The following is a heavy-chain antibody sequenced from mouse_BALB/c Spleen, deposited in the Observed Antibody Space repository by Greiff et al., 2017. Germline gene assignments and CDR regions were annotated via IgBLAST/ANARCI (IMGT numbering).Heavy chain of an antibody. J-gene: IGHJ3*01. CDR2: IDPANGNT. V-gene: IGHV14-3*02. Sequence: EVKLEESGAELVKPGASVKLSCTASGFNIKDTYMHWVKQRPEQGLEWIGRIDPANGNTKYDPKFQGKATITADTSSNTAYLQLSSLTSEDTAVYYCARDDYDEDFAYWGQGTLVTVSA. CDR3: ARDDYDEDFAY. D-gene: IGHD2-4*01. CDR1: GFNIKDTY.